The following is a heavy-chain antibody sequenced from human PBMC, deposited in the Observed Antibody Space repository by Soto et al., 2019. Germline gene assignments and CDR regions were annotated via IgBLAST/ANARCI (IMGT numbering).Heavy chain of an antibody. J-gene: IGHJ4*02. CDR2: IYYSGST. CDR3: ARESGSIVVVTATRNYYFDY. V-gene: IGHV4-31*03. Sequence: QVQLQESGPGLVKPSQTLSLTCTVSGGSISSGGYYWSWIRQHPGKGREWIGYIYYSGSTYYNPSLKSRVTISVDTSKNQFSLKLSSVTAADTAVYYCARESGSIVVVTATRNYYFDYWGQGTLVTVSS. CDR1: GGSISSGGYY. D-gene: IGHD2-21*02.